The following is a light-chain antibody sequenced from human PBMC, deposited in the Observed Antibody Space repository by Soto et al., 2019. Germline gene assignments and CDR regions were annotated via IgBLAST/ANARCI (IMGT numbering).Light chain of an antibody. J-gene: IGKJ4*01. CDR2: DAS. CDR1: RSVSSY. V-gene: IGKV3-11*01. CDR3: QQRSNWPPLT. Sequence: EVVLTQSPATLSLSPGERATLSCRASRSVSSYLAWYQHKDGQAPRLLIYDASNRATGIPARFSGSGSGTDFTLTISSLEPEDFAVYYCQQRSNWPPLTFGGGTKVEIK.